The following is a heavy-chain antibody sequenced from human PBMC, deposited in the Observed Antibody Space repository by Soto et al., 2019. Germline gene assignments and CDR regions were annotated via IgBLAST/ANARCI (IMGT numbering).Heavy chain of an antibody. V-gene: IGHV4-4*07. CDR2: VSTSGAT. CDR3: ARADYEILTGSYAMDV. CDR1: DDFISSYY. Sequence: QVQLQESGPRLVKPSETLSLTCTVSDDFISSYYWNWIRQPAGKGLEWIGRVSTSGATNYNPSLESRVTMSVYTSKKQFSLKLTSVTAADTAVYFCARADYEILTGSYAMDVWGQGTTVTVSS. J-gene: IGHJ6*02. D-gene: IGHD3-9*01.